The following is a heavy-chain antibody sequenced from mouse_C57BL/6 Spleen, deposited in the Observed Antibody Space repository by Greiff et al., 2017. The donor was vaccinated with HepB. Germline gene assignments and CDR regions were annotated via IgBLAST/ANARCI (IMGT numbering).Heavy chain of an antibody. D-gene: IGHD2-2*01. Sequence: QVQLQQPGAELVKPGASVKMSCKASGYTFTSYWITWVKQMPGQGLEWIGDIYPGSGSTNYNEKFKSKATLTVDTSSSTAYMQLSSLTSEDSAVYYCAREGWLRQGWYFDVWGTVTTVTVAS. CDR1: GYTFTSYW. J-gene: IGHJ1*03. CDR3: AREGWLRQGWYFDV. V-gene: IGHV1-55*01. CDR2: IYPGSGST.